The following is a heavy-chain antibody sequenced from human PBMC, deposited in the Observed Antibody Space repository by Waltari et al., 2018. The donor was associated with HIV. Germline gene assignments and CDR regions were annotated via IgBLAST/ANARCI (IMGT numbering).Heavy chain of an antibody. V-gene: IGHV3-23*01. CDR2: ISGSGGST. J-gene: IGHJ4*02. Sequence: EVQLLESGGGLVQPGGSLRLSCAASGFTFRSYAMSWVRQAPGKGLEWVSAISGSGGSTYYADSVKGRFTISRDNSKNTLYLQMNSLRAEDTAVYYCRYSITMVRAHDYWGQGTLVTVSS. D-gene: IGHD3-10*01. CDR3: RYSITMVRAHDY. CDR1: GFTFRSYA.